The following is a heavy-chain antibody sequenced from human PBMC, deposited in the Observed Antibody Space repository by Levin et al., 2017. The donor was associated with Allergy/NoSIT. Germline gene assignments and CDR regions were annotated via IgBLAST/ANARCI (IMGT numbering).Heavy chain of an antibody. CDR1: GFTFSSYA. CDR3: AKGTTYYYGSGSYGSWFDP. J-gene: IGHJ5*02. D-gene: IGHD3-10*01. CDR2: ISGSGGST. V-gene: IGHV3-23*01. Sequence: PGESLKISCAASGFTFSSYAMSWVRQAPGKGLEWVSAISGSGGSTYYADSVKGRFTISRDNSKNTLYLQMNSLRAEDTAVYYCAKGTTYYYGSGSYGSWFDPWGQGTLVTVSS.